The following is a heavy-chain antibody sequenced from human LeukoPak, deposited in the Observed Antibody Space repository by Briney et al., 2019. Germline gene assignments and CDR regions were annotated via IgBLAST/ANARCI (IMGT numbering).Heavy chain of an antibody. D-gene: IGHD1-7*01. Sequence: ASVKVSCRASGYIFTSYGISWVRQAPGQGVEWMGWISTYDGDTKYQEKFKARVTMTSDRSTNTAYIEMRSLRSDDTAVYYYARDRNYYLHDGSEYPRCDHWGQGTQVTVSS. CDR2: ISTYDGDT. J-gene: IGHJ4*02. CDR1: GYIFTSYG. V-gene: IGHV1-18*01. CDR3: ARDRNYYLHDGSEYPRCDH.